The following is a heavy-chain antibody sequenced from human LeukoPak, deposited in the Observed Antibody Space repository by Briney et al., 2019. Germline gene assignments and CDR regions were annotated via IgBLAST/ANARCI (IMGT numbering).Heavy chain of an antibody. CDR2: MNPNSGNT. J-gene: IGHJ5*02. D-gene: IGHD3-3*01. CDR3: ARVVTIFGVVNLNWFDP. V-gene: IGHV1-8*01. CDR1: GYTFTSYD. Sequence: ASVKVSCKASGYTFTSYDINWVRQATGQGLEWMGWMNPNSGNTGYAQKFQGRVTMTRDTSISTAYMELSSLRSDDTAVYYCARVVTIFGVVNLNWFDPWGQGTLVTVSS.